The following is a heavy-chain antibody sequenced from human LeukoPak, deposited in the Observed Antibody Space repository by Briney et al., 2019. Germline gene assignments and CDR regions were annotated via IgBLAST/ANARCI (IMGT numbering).Heavy chain of an antibody. Sequence: SETLSLTCTVSGGSISSSSYYWGWIRQPPGKGLEWIGSIYYSGSTYYNPSLKSRVTISVDTSKNQFSLKLSSVTAADTAVYYCATSTAYSSGLLFDYWGQGTLVTVSS. CDR1: GGSISSSSYY. CDR2: IYYSGST. V-gene: IGHV4-39*07. D-gene: IGHD6-19*01. CDR3: ATSTAYSSGLLFDY. J-gene: IGHJ4*02.